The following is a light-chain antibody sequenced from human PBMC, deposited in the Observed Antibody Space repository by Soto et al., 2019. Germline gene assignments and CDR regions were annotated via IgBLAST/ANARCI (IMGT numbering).Light chain of an antibody. J-gene: IGLJ1*01. CDR1: SSDVGGYIY. V-gene: IGLV2-14*01. CDR2: EVT. Sequence: QSALTQPASVSGSPGQSITISCTGTSSDVGGYIYASWYQQHPVKAPKLILYEVTNRPSGVSDRFSGSKSGITASLTISGLQAEDEADYYCSSYTSNNTRVFGTGTKLTVL. CDR3: SSYTSNNTRV.